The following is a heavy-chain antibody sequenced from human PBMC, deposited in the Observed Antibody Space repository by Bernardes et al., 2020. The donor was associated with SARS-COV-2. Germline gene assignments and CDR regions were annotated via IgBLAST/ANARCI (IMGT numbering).Heavy chain of an antibody. D-gene: IGHD6-19*01. CDR1: GFTFTKYD. J-gene: IGHJ4*02. CDR2: ISGSGNTT. V-gene: IGHV3-23*01. CDR3: ARIDEVTGRDY. Sequence: LRLSCAASGFTFTKYDMSWVRQAPGKGLEWVSGISGSGNTTYYADSVKGRFTISRDNSKNTLFLQMDSLRAEDTAVYYCARIDEVTGRDYWGQGTLVTVSS.